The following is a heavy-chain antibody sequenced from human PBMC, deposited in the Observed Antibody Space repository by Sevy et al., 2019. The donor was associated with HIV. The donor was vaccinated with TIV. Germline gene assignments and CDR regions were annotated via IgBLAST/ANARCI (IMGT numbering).Heavy chain of an antibody. CDR1: GGSVSSGSYY. V-gene: IGHV4-61*01. CDR3: ARDPYRRDGYNRGSYYYYGMDV. D-gene: IGHD3-10*01. Sequence: SETLSLTCTVSGGSVSSGSYYWSWIRQPPGKGLEWIGYIYYSGSTNYNPSLKSRVTISVDTSKNQFSLKLSSVTAADTAVYYCARDPYRRDGYNRGSYYYYGMDVWGQGTTVTVSS. J-gene: IGHJ6*02. CDR2: IYYSGST.